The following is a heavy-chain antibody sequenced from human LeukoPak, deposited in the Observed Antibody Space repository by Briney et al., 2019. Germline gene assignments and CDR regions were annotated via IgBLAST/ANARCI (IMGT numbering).Heavy chain of an antibody. J-gene: IGHJ3*02. V-gene: IGHV3-11*04. CDR3: ARDRYSQDAFDI. D-gene: IGHD6-13*01. Sequence: GGSLRLSCAASGFTFSDYYMSWIRQAPGKGLEWVSYISSSGRTTDYVDSVKGRFTISRDNAKNSLYLQMNSLRAEDTAVYYCARDRYSQDAFDIWGQGTMVTVSS. CDR1: GFTFSDYY. CDR2: ISSSGRTT.